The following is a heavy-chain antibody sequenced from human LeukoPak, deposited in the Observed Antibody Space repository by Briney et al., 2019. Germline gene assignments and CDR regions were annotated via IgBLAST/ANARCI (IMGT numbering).Heavy chain of an antibody. CDR2: INHSGST. D-gene: IGHD3-10*01. CDR3: ARLYGSGTPIDY. J-gene: IGHJ4*02. Sequence: SETLSLTCAVYGGSFSGYYWSWIRQPPGKGLEGIGEINHSGSTNYNPSLKSRVTISVDTSKNQFSLKLSSVTAADTAVYYCARLYGSGTPIDYWGQGTLVTVSS. V-gene: IGHV4-34*01. CDR1: GGSFSGYY.